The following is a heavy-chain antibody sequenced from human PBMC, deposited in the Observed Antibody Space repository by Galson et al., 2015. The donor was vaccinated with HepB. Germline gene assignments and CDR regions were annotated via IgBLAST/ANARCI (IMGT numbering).Heavy chain of an antibody. CDR3: ARPIWSGYFPD. V-gene: IGHV3-23*01. CDR2: ISGSGSST. Sequence: SLRLSCAASGFTFSNYAMSWVRQAPGKGLEWVSIISGSGSSTYYADSLKGRFTISRDNSKNTLYLQMNSLRAEDTAVYYCARPIWSGYFPDWGQRPLVTVSS. CDR1: GFTFSNYA. J-gene: IGHJ4*02. D-gene: IGHD3-3*01.